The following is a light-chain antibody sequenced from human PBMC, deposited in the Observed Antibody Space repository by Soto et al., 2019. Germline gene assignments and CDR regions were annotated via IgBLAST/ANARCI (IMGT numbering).Light chain of an antibody. CDR1: SSDVGSYNR. Sequence: QSLLTQPPSVSGSPGQSVTISCPGTSSDVGSYNRVSWYRQPPGTAPKLMIYEVFNRPSGVPDRFSGSKSGNTASLTISGLQAEDEADYYCNSYTSSNTYVFGTGTKVTVL. CDR2: EVF. V-gene: IGLV2-18*02. CDR3: NSYTSSNTYV. J-gene: IGLJ1*01.